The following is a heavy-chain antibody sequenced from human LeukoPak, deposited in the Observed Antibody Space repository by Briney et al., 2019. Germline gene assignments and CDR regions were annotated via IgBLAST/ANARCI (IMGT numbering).Heavy chain of an antibody. J-gene: IGHJ5*02. CDR1: GGTFSSYA. CDR2: IIPIFGTA. CDR3: ARKLGSYYANWFDR. D-gene: IGHD1-26*01. Sequence: ASVKVSCKASGGTFSSYAISWVRQAPGQGLEWMGGIIPIFGTANYAQKFQGRVTITADKSTSTAYMELSSLRSEDTAVYYCARKLGSYYANWFDRWGQGTLVTVSS. V-gene: IGHV1-69*06.